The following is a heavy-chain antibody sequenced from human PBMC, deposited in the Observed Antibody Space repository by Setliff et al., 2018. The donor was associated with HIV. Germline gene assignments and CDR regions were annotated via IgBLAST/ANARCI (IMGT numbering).Heavy chain of an antibody. D-gene: IGHD3-3*01. CDR3: ARPLTTSFNFWGDAFAI. CDR1: DGSFSGYY. V-gene: IGHV4-34*01. Sequence: SETLSLTCAVYDGSFSGYYWSWIRQPPGKGLEWIGEIDHSGSTNYNPSLRSRVIMSMDTSKNQFSLKLSSVTAADTAVYYCARPLTTSFNFWGDAFAIWGQGTLVTVSS. J-gene: IGHJ3*02. CDR2: IDHSGST.